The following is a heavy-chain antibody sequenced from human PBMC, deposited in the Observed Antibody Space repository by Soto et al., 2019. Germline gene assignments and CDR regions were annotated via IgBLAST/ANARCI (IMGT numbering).Heavy chain of an antibody. V-gene: IGHV1-8*01. CDR2: MNPNSGNT. CDR3: AAPGAIPGGEYYYYGMDF. D-gene: IGHD3-16*01. CDR1: GYTFTSYD. J-gene: IGHJ6*02. Sequence: QVQLVQSGAEVKKPGASVKVSCKASGYTFTSYDINWVRQATGQGLEWMGWMNPNSGNTGYAQKFQGRVTMTRNTSISTAYMELRSLRSEDTAVYYCAAPGAIPGGEYYYYGMDFWGQGTTVTVSS.